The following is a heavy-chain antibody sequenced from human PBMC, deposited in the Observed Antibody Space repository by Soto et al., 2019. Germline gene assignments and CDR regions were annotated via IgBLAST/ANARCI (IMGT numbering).Heavy chain of an antibody. CDR2: INHSGST. D-gene: IGHD1-26*01. Sequence: SETLSLTCAVYGGSFSGYYWSWIRQPPGKGLEWIGEINHSGSTNYNPSLKSRVTISVDTSKNQFSLKLSSVTAADTAVYYCARGLTPPVGPADRRVADYYYYYMDVWGKGTTVTVSS. V-gene: IGHV4-34*01. CDR1: GGSFSGYY. CDR3: ARGLTPPVGPADRRVADYYYYYMDV. J-gene: IGHJ6*03.